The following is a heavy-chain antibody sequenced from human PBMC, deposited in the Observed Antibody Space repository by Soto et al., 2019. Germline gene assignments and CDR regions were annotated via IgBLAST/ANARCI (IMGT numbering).Heavy chain of an antibody. Sequence: QVQLMQSGAEVRKPGASVKVSCKASGYTFTDYDINWVRQATGQGLEWLGWMTPKSGYTGYAQKFQGRVTLTRDTSRGTAYMDLSSLTSEDTAVYYCTRNLYNTGDFDHWGQGTLVTVSS. J-gene: IGHJ4*02. CDR1: GYTFTDYD. D-gene: IGHD1-20*01. V-gene: IGHV1-8*02. CDR2: MTPKSGYT. CDR3: TRNLYNTGDFDH.